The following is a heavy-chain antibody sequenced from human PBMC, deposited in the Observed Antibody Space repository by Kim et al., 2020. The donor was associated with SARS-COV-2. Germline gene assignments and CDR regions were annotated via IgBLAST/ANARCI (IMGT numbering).Heavy chain of an antibody. J-gene: IGHJ4*02. V-gene: IGHV3-33*06. CDR3: AKDSGDYYGSGSYFDY. D-gene: IGHD3-10*01. Sequence: SVKGRFTISRDNSKNTLYLQMNSLRAEDTAVYYCAKDSGDYYGSGSYFDYWGQGTLVTVSS.